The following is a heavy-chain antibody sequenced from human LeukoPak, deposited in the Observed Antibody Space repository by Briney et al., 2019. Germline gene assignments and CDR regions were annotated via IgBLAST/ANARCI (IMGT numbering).Heavy chain of an antibody. Sequence: SLTWTMTAESGSSVDHDGRWIRQFPGKGLESIGFIHHSGRSRHNPSLKDRVAISVDTSRKQFALKLSSVTAADTAVYYCARGGRGPVDYWGQGTLVTVSS. CDR2: IHHSGRS. J-gene: IGHJ4*02. CDR1: AESGSSVDHD. D-gene: IGHD5-12*01. V-gene: IGHV4-31*02. CDR3: ARGGRGPVDY.